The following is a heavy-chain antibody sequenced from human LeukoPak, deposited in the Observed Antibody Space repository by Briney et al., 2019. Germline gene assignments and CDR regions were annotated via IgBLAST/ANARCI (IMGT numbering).Heavy chain of an antibody. CDR1: GFSVSSNY. J-gene: IGHJ6*03. D-gene: IGHD3-10*02. CDR3: ARSLRVRGVPDYMDV. CDR2: IHKNAIT. V-gene: IGHV3-53*01. Sequence: GGSLRLSCAASGFSVSSNYMTWVRQAPGKGLEWVSVIHKNAITYYADTVKGRFTISRDNSKNMLYLQMNSLRAEDTAVYYCARSLRVRGVPDYMDVWGKGTTVIISS.